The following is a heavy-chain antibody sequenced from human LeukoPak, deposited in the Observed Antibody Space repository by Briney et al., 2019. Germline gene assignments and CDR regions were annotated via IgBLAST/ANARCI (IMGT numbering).Heavy chain of an antibody. CDR3: ARHFMGGSYNWFDP. D-gene: IGHD1-26*01. CDR1: GGSISSYY. J-gene: IGHJ5*02. V-gene: IGHV4-59*08. CDR2: IYYSGST. Sequence: SETLSLTCTVSGGSISSYYWSWIRQPPGKGLEWIGYIYYSGSTNYNPSLKSRVTTSVDTSKNQFSLKLSSVTAADTAVYYCARHFMGGSYNWFDPWGQGTLVTVSS.